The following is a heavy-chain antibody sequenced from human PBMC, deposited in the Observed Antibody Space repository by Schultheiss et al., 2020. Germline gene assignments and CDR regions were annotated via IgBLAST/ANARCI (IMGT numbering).Heavy chain of an antibody. V-gene: IGHV3-30*18. J-gene: IGHJ4*02. D-gene: IGHD2-15*01. CDR3: AKDPEDCSGGSCHRFDY. Sequence: GGSLRLSCAASGFTFSSYGMHWVRQAPGKGLEWVAVISYDGSNKYYADSVKGRFTISRDNSKNTLYLQMNSLRAEDTAVYYCAKDPEDCSGGSCHRFDYWGQGNLVTVSS. CDR2: ISYDGSNK. CDR1: GFTFSSYG.